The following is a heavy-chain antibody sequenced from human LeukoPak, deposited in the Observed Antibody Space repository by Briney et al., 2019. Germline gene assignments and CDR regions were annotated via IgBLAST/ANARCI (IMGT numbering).Heavy chain of an antibody. CDR3: ARVRSGYYVPDF. Sequence: SETLSLTCTVSGDSISSSSYYWSWIRQPAGKGLEWIGRMSTSGNTNYNPSLESRVTISVDTSKNQFSLNLRSVTAADTAVYYCARVRSGYYVPDFWGQGALVTVSS. CDR2: MSTSGNT. J-gene: IGHJ4*02. V-gene: IGHV4-61*02. CDR1: GDSISSSSYY. D-gene: IGHD3-3*01.